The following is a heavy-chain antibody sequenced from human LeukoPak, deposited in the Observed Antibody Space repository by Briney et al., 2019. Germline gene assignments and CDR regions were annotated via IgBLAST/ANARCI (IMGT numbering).Heavy chain of an antibody. CDR3: VRDRDAPGYSSGWRSYYYGMDV. CDR1: GGSISSYY. D-gene: IGHD6-19*01. CDR2: IYYSGST. V-gene: IGHV4-59*01. J-gene: IGHJ6*02. Sequence: PSETLSLTCTVSGGSISSYYWSWIRQPPGKGLEWIGYIYYSGSTNYNPSLKSRVTISVDTSKNQFSLKLSSVTAADTAVYYCVRDRDAPGYSSGWRSYYYGMDVWGQGTTVTVSS.